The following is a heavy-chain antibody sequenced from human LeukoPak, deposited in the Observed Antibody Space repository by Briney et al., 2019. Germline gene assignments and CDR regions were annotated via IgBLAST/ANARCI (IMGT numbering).Heavy chain of an antibody. D-gene: IGHD6-6*01. CDR1: GFTFSSYW. CDR2: IKQDGSEK. V-gene: IGHV3-7*03. J-gene: IGHJ4*02. Sequence: PGGSLRLSCAASGFTFSSYWMSWVRQAPGKGLEWVANIKQDGSEKYYVDSVKGRFTISRDNAKNSLYLQMNSLRAEDTAVYYCAKCGPYSSSPFDYWGQGTLVTVSS. CDR3: AKCGPYSSSPFDY.